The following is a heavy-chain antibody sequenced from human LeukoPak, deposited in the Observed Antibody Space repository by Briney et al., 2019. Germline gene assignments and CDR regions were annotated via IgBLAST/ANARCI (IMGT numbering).Heavy chain of an antibody. D-gene: IGHD2-2*01. V-gene: IGHV3-21*01. CDR3: ARGGIVVVPAQGHLDY. Sequence: PGGSLRLSCAASGFTFSSYSMNWVRQAPGKGLEWVSSISSSSSYIYYADSVKGRFTTSRDNAKNSLYLQMNSLRAEDTAVYYCARGGIVVVPAQGHLDYWGQGTLVTVSS. J-gene: IGHJ4*02. CDR1: GFTFSSYS. CDR2: ISSSSSYI.